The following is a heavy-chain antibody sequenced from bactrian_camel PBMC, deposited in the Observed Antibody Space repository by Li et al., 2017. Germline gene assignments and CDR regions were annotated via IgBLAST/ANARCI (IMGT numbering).Heavy chain of an antibody. CDR3: RADCSSGHIDPNFGN. Sequence: QVQLVESGGGSVQPGGSLRLSCAASGDSVSRYCMGWFRQAPGKEREGVGSADGIPYYADSVKGRFTISLDDAKRMLSLQMDALKTEDTAVYYCRADCSSGHIDPNFGNWGQGTQVTVS. CDR2: SADGIP. J-gene: IGHJ6*01. CDR1: GDSVSRYC. V-gene: IGHV3S54*01.